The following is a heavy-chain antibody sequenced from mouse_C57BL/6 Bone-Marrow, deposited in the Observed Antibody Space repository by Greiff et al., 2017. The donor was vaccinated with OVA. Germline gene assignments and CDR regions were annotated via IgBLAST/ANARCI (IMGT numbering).Heavy chain of an antibody. J-gene: IGHJ4*01. CDR1: GYAFSSSW. CDR3: ATFYDCDAMDY. V-gene: IGHV1-82*01. Sequence: VQLQESGPELVKPGASVKISCKASGYAFSSSWMNWVKQRPGKGLERIGRIYPGDGDTNYNGKFKGKATLTADKSSSKAYMQLSSLTSEDAAVYYCATFYDCDAMDYWGQGTSVTVSS. CDR2: IYPGDGDT. D-gene: IGHD2-12*01.